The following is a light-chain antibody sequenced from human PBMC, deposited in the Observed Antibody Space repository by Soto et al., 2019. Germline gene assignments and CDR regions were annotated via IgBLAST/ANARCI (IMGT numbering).Light chain of an antibody. V-gene: IGKV1-27*01. CDR2: AAS. CDR3: QKCNSAPLT. CDR1: QGIGVY. Sequence: DIQMTQSPSSLSASLGDRVTITCRASQGIGVYLAWFQQKPGKVPRLLIYAASALQSGVPSRFSGGGSGTDFTLTINSLQPEDVATYYCQKCNSAPLTFGGGTKVEIK. J-gene: IGKJ4*01.